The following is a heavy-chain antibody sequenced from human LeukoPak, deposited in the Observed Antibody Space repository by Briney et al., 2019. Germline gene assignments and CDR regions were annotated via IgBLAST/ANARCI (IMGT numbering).Heavy chain of an antibody. CDR1: GYSFTTYC. V-gene: IGHV5-51*01. CDR2: IYPGDSDI. Sequence: GESLKISCKGSGYSFTTYCIAWVRQMPGKGPEWMGIIYPGDSDIRYSPSFQGQVTISVDKSISTAYLQWSSLKASDTAMYYCARRAYSGYEFDYWGQGTLVTVSS. D-gene: IGHD5-12*01. CDR3: ARRAYSGYEFDY. J-gene: IGHJ4*02.